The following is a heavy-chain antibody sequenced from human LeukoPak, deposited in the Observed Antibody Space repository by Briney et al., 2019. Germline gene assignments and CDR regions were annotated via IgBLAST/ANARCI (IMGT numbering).Heavy chain of an antibody. Sequence: GGSLRLSCAASGFTFSSYSMNWVRQAPGKGLEWVSSISSSSSYIYYADSVKGRFTISRDNAKNSLYLQMNSLRAEDTAVYYCARHWSTGTSYYRFDYWGQGTLVTVSS. CDR2: ISSSSSYI. V-gene: IGHV3-21*01. CDR3: ARHWSTGTSYYRFDY. D-gene: IGHD1-26*01. J-gene: IGHJ4*02. CDR1: GFTFSSYS.